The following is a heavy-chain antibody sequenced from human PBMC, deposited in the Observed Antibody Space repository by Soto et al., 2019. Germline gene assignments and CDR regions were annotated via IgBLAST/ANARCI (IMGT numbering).Heavy chain of an antibody. J-gene: IGHJ4*02. CDR1: GGSISSTFW. CDR2: INHTGHT. Sequence: PSETLSLTCTVSGGSISSTFWWTWVRQPPGKGLEWIGEINHTGHTNYNPSLKSRVTISVDTSKNQFSLKLSSVTAADTAVYYCARSGHLFDYWGQGILVTVSS. V-gene: IGHV4-4*02. CDR3: ARSGHLFDY. D-gene: IGHD3-10*01.